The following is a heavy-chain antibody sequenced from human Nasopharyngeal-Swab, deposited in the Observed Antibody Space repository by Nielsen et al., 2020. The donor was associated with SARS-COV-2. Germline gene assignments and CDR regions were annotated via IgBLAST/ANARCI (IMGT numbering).Heavy chain of an antibody. V-gene: IGHV3-33*01. D-gene: IGHD2-2*01. CDR2: IWYDGSNK. CDR1: GFTFSSYG. CDR3: ARESTPHCSSTSCLPDS. Sequence: GGSLRLSCAASGFTFSSYGMHWVRQAPGKGLEWVAVIWYDGSNKYYADSVKGRFTISRDNSKNTLYLQMNSLRAEDTAVYYCARESTPHCSSTSCLPDSWGQGTLVTVSS. J-gene: IGHJ5*01.